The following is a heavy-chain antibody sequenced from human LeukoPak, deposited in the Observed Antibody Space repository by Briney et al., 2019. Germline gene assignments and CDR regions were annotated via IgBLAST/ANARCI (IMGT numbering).Heavy chain of an antibody. Sequence: GGSLRLSCAAAGFTFSSYSMNWVRQAPGKGLEWVSVIYSGGSTYYADSVKGRFTISRDNSKNTLYLQMNSLRAEDTAVYYCARDQGYGDDYWYFDLWGRGTLVTVSS. CDR1: GFTFSSYS. V-gene: IGHV3-53*01. CDR2: IYSGGST. CDR3: ARDQGYGDDYWYFDL. D-gene: IGHD4-17*01. J-gene: IGHJ2*01.